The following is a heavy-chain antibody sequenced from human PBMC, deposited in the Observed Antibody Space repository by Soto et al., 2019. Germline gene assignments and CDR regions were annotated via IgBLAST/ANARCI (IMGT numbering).Heavy chain of an antibody. D-gene: IGHD1-26*01. CDR3: ARGRSHHNWFDP. V-gene: IGHV4-59*08. CDR1: GGSLSSSY. CDR2: IYYSGST. J-gene: IGHJ5*02. Sequence: SETLSLTCTVSGGSLSSSYLSWIRQSPGRGLEWIGYIYYSGSTNYNPSLKSRFSISVDTSKNQFSLKVRSVTAADTAVYYCARGRSHHNWFDPWGQGTLVTVS.